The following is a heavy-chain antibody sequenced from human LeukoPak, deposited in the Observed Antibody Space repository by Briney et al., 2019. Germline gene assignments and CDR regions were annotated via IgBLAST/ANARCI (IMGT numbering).Heavy chain of an antibody. Sequence: GGSLRRYCAASGFTVSTNYMSWVRQAPGKGLEWVSLINSGGSTYYADSVKGRFTISRDNSKNTVYLQMNSLRAEDTAVYYCAKDRIAGHDTFDIWGQGTVVTVSS. CDR3: AKDRIAGHDTFDI. CDR1: GFTVSTNY. D-gene: IGHD6-13*01. V-gene: IGHV3-66*02. CDR2: INSGGST. J-gene: IGHJ3*02.